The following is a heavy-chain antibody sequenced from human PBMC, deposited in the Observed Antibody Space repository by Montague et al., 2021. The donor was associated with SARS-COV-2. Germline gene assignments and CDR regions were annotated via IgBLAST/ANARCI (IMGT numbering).Heavy chain of an antibody. Sequence: SETLSLTCTVSGGSISSSNYYWDWIRQPPGKGLEWIVSIYDSGSTYYNPSLQSRITISVDTSKNHFSLTLSSVTAADTAVYYCARRGRKLLPVATTIGVFDNWGQGTLVTVSS. J-gene: IGHJ3*02. CDR2: IYDSGST. V-gene: IGHV4-39*02. CDR1: GGSISSSNYY. D-gene: IGHD1-26*01. CDR3: ARRGRKLLPVATTIGVFDN.